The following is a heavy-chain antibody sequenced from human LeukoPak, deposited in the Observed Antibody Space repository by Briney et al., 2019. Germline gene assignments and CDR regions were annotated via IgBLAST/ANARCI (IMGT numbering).Heavy chain of an antibody. J-gene: IGHJ4*02. D-gene: IGHD7-27*01. V-gene: IGHV4-59*08. CDR2: VYYNGGT. Sequence: PSETLSLTCTVSGGSINYYYWSWIRQPPGKGLEWIGYVYYNGGTNYTPSLKSRVTISVDTSKNQFSLKLSSVTAADTAVYYCARITGDHSLDYWGQGALVTVSS. CDR3: ARITGDHSLDY. CDR1: GGSINYYY.